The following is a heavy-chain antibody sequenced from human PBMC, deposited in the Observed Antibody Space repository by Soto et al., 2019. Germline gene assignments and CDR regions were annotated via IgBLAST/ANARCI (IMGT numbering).Heavy chain of an antibody. J-gene: IGHJ6*02. CDR2: IWFNGRNK. D-gene: IGHD2-2*01. CDR3: AREKGASRYYFGLDV. CDR1: GFTFSSYG. Sequence: GGSLRLSCAASGFTFSSYGMHWVRLAPGKGLEWVAVIWFNGRNKYYADSVKGRFTISRGNSKNTLYLQMSSLRAEDTAVYYCAREKGASRYYFGLDVWGQGTTVTVSS. V-gene: IGHV3-33*01.